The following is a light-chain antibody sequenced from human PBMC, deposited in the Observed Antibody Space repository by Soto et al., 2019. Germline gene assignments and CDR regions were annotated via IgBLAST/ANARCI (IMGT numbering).Light chain of an antibody. J-gene: IGKJ2*01. CDR3: QQYNDWPPYS. CDR1: QTVTGA. Sequence: EILMTQSPATLSVSPGERATLSCRASQTVTGALAWYQQKPGQAPRLLIYGASTRASGIPDRFSGSGSGTEFTLTISSLQSEDFAVYYCQQYNDWPPYSFGQG. CDR2: GAS. V-gene: IGKV3-15*01.